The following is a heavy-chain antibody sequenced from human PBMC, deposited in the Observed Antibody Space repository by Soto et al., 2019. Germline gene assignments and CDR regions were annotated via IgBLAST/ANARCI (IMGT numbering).Heavy chain of an antibody. V-gene: IGHV3-33*01. CDR1: GFTFSSYG. CDR3: ARGITIFGVVWAVYYYYMDV. D-gene: IGHD3-3*01. CDR2: IWYDGSNK. Sequence: GGSLRLSCAASGFTFSSYGMHWVRQAPGKGLEWVAVIWYDGSNKYYADSVKGRFTISRDNSKNTLYLQMNSLRAEDTAVYYCARGITIFGVVWAVYYYYMDVWGKGTTVTVSS. J-gene: IGHJ6*03.